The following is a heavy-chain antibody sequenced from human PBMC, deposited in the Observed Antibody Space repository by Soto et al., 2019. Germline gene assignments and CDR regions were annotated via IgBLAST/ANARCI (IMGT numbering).Heavy chain of an antibody. CDR3: ARLPGIAAREHYYYYYGMDV. CDR1: GYTFTSYY. CDR2: INPSGGST. V-gene: IGHV1-46*01. Sequence: QVQLVQSGAEVKKPGASVKVSCKASGYTFTSYYMHWVRQAPGQGLEWMGIINPSGGSTSYAQKFQGRFTMTRDTSTSTVYMELSSLRSEDTAVYYCARLPGIAAREHYYYYYGMDVWGQGTTVTVSS. D-gene: IGHD6-13*01. J-gene: IGHJ6*02.